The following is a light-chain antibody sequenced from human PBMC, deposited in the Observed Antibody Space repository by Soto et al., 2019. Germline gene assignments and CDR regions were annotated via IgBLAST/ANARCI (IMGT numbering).Light chain of an antibody. CDR2: EAT. V-gene: IGLV2-23*01. J-gene: IGLJ2*01. CDR3: FSYAGRDTLVV. CDR1: SIDLGSYNL. Sequence: QSALTQPASVSGSPGQSITISCTGTSIDLGSYNLVSWYQHHPGKAPKLIIYEATKRPSGISSRFSGSKSGYTASLTISGLQAEDEAFYSCFSYAGRDTLVVSGGGTKLTVL.